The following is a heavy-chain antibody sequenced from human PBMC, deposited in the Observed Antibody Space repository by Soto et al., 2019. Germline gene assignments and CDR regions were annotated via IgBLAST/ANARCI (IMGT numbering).Heavy chain of an antibody. V-gene: IGHV1-2*04. CDR3: ARGIVVVPAPPEYYYYYMDV. D-gene: IGHD2-2*01. CDR1: GYTFTGYY. CDR2: INPNSGGT. Sequence: GTSVKVSCKASGYTFTGYYMHWVRQAHEQGLEWMGWINPNSGGTNYAQKFQGWVTMTRDTSISTAYMELSRLRSDDTAVYYCARGIVVVPAPPEYYYYYMDVWGKGTTVTVSS. J-gene: IGHJ6*03.